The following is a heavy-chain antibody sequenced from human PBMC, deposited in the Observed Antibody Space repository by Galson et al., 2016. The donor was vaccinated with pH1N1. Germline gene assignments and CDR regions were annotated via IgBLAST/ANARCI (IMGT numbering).Heavy chain of an antibody. J-gene: IGHJ5*02. V-gene: IGHV1-2*02. CDR1: GYTFTGHY. Sequence: SVKVSCKASGYTFTGHYMHWVRQAPGRGLEWMGWINPENGDTKYAQKFQDRVTMTRDTSNSTAYMEVNRLTSDDTAVYYCARIMRYSSGLDPWGQGTLVTVSS. CDR2: INPENGDT. CDR3: ARIMRYSSGLDP. D-gene: IGHD2-21*01.